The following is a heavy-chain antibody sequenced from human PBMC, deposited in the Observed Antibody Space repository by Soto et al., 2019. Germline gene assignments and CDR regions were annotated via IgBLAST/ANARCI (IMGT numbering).Heavy chain of an antibody. V-gene: IGHV4-30-4*01. D-gene: IGHD1-26*01. J-gene: IGHJ4*02. CDR1: GGSISSGDYY. CDR2: IYYSGST. Sequence: SETLSLTCTVSGGSISSGDYYWSWIRQPPGKGLEWIGYIYYSGSTYYNPSLKSRVTISVDTSKNQFSLKLSSVTAADTAVYYCARDIVGATGFDYWGQGTLVTVSS. CDR3: ARDIVGATGFDY.